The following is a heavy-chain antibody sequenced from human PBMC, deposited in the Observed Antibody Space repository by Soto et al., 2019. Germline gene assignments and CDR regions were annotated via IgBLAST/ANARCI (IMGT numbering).Heavy chain of an antibody. CDR2: ISGSGSRT. Sequence: EVQLLESGGGLVQPGGSMRLSCATSGFTFSSYSMTWVRQAPGKGLEWVSTISGSGSRTYYADPVKGRFTISRDNSKNTLYLQMNSLRAEDTAVYYFAKATSSGSHGEYWGQGTLVSVSS. J-gene: IGHJ4*02. V-gene: IGHV3-23*01. D-gene: IGHD1-26*01. CDR1: GFTFSSYS. CDR3: AKATSSGSHGEY.